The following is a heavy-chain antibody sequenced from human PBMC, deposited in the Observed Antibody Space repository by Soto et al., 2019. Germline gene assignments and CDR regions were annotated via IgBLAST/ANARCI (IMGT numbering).Heavy chain of an antibody. J-gene: IGHJ3*02. CDR3: AKTTDGWFSAFEI. Sequence: EVQLLESGGGLVQPGGSLRLSCAASGFVFSNYAMSWVRQAPGNGLEWVSAISGSGTTAYYADSVKGRFIFSRDNPKNTMYLQMNSLRAEDTAVYFCAKTTDGWFSAFEIWGQGTVVTVSS. CDR2: ISGSGTTA. CDR1: GFVFSNYA. D-gene: IGHD6-19*01. V-gene: IGHV3-23*01.